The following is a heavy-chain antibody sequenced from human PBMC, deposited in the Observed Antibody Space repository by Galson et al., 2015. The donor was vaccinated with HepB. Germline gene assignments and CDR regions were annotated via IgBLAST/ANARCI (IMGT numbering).Heavy chain of an antibody. Sequence: SLRLSCAASGFPFRSHAMHWVRQAPGKGLEYVSSITPNGDITYYADSVRGRFTISRDNSKNTLYLVMNSLRAEDTAIYFCAKDREAFWSGNHFDYWGQGTLVTVSS. D-gene: IGHD3-3*01. V-gene: IGHV3-64*04. CDR2: ITPNGDIT. CDR1: GFPFRSHA. J-gene: IGHJ4*02. CDR3: AKDREAFWSGNHFDY.